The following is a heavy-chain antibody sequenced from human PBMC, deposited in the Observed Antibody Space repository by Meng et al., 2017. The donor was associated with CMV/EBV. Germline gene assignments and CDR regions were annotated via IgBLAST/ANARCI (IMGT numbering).Heavy chain of an antibody. J-gene: IGHJ4*02. CDR1: GGSFSGYY. D-gene: IGHD2/OR15-2a*01. Sequence: AETLSLTCAVNGGSFSGYYWSWIRQPPGKGLEWIGEISHRGTTNYNPSLKSRVTLSVDMSKKQFSLKLNAVTAADTAVYYCRETIVNYPVSDYWGQGTLVTVSS. CDR3: RETIVNYPVSDY. CDR2: ISHRGTT. V-gene: IGHV4-34*01.